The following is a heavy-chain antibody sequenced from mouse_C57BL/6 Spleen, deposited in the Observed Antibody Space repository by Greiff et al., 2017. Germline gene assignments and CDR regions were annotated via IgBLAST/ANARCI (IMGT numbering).Heavy chain of an antibody. J-gene: IGHJ2*01. CDR3: AREARDGFDY. V-gene: IGHV5-16*01. CDR1: GFTFSDYY. CDR2: INYDGSST. Sequence: EVQLVESEGGLVQPGSSIKLSCTASGFTFSDYYMAWVRQIPEKGLEWVANINYDGSSTYYLDSLKSRFIISRDNAKNILYLQMSSLKSEDTATYYCAREARDGFDYWGQGTTLTVSS.